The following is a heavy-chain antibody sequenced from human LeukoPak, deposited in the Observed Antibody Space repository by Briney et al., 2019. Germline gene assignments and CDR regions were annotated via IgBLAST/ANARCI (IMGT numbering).Heavy chain of an antibody. V-gene: IGHV3-23*01. CDR2: ISGSGGST. CDR3: AKVYQLYYYDSSGPIDY. J-gene: IGHJ4*02. Sequence: GGSLRLSCAASGFTFSSYAMSWVRQAPGKGLEWVSAISGSGGSTYYADSVKGRFTISRDSSKNTLYLQMNSLRAEDTAVYYCAKVYQLYYYDSSGPIDYWGQGTLVTVSS. D-gene: IGHD3-22*01. CDR1: GFTFSSYA.